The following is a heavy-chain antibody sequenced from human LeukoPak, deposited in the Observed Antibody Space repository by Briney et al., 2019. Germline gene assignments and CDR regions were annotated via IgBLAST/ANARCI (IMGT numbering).Heavy chain of an antibody. D-gene: IGHD2-2*02. J-gene: IGHJ4*02. CDR2: TSSSGSTI. V-gene: IGHV3-11*04. CDR1: GLTFSDYY. CDR3: ARVCSSTSCYTENFDY. Sequence: GGSLRLSCAASGLTFSDYYMSWIRQAPGKGLEWVSYTSSSGSTIYYADSVKGRFTISRDNAKNSLYLQMNSLRAEDTAVYYCARVCSSTSCYTENFDYWGQGTLVTVSS.